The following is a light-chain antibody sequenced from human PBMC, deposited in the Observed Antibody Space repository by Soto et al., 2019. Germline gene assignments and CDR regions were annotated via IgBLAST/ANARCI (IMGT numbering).Light chain of an antibody. CDR3: QQSYNPPYT. V-gene: IGKV1-39*01. CDR1: QSIRSH. CDR2: AAS. J-gene: IGKJ2*01. Sequence: DIQMTQSPSSLSASVRDRVTITCRASQSIRSHLNWYQERPGKAPKLLIYAASSLQSGVPSRFSGTGSGKDFTLTISSLQPEDFATYYCQQSYNPPYTFGQGTKLEIK.